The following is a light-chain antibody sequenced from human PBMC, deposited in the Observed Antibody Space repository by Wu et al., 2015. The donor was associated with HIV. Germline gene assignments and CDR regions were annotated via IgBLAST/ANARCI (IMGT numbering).Light chain of an antibody. V-gene: IGKV3-11*01. Sequence: DILLTQSPATLSLSPGERATLSCRASQSVNWYLAWFQQKPGQVPRLLIYDSANRATGIPGRFSGSGSGTDFTLTISRLEPEDFAVYYCQHYDPSSPWTFGPGTRVEIK. J-gene: IGKJ1*01. CDR1: QSVNWY. CDR3: QHYDPSSPWT. CDR2: DSA.